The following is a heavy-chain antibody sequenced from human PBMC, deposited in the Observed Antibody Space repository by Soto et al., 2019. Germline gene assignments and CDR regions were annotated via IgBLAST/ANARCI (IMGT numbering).Heavy chain of an antibody. D-gene: IGHD2-15*01. V-gene: IGHV3-23*01. CDR3: AKGSGYCLAGTCYRYFDY. CDR1: GFTFSNYI. CDR2: ISTSGFTT. Sequence: DVQLLESGAGLVQPGGSLRLSCAASGFTFSNYIMAWVRQAPGRGLEWVSIISTSGFTTFYADSVKGRFTISRDNSKDTVFLHMNSLRDEDTAVYYCAKGSGYCLAGTCYRYFDYWGQGNLVTVSS. J-gene: IGHJ4*02.